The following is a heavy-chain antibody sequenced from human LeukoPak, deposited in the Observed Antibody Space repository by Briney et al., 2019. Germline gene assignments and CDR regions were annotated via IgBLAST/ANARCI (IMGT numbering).Heavy chain of an antibody. CDR1: GFTFSSYA. Sequence: PGGSLRLSCAASGFTFSSYAMSWVRQAPGKGLGWVSAISGSGGSTYYADSVKGRFTISRDNSKNTLYLQMNSLRAEDTAVYYCAKAPAYYYDSSGYRDYWGQGTLVTVSS. V-gene: IGHV3-23*01. J-gene: IGHJ4*02. CDR2: ISGSGGST. D-gene: IGHD3-22*01. CDR3: AKAPAYYYDSSGYRDY.